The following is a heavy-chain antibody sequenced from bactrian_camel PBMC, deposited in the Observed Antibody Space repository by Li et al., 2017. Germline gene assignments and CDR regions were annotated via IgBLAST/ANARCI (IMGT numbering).Heavy chain of an antibody. D-gene: IGHD4*01. CDR2: ISYDGRPA. V-gene: IGHV3S60*01. CDR3: AADLSSGYVGYEYGY. J-gene: IGHJ4*01. CDR1: ALNFGGLA. Sequence: HVQLVESGGGSVQAGESLHLSCVVSALNFGGLAMGWFRQAPGKEREALSCISYDGRPALYAPDSVKGRFTISRDNAKNTLYLQLNSLNTEDTAMYYCAADLSSGYVGYEYGYWGQGTQVTVS.